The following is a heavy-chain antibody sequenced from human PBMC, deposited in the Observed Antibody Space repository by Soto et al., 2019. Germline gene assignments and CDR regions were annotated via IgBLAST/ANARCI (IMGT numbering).Heavy chain of an antibody. J-gene: IGHJ2*01. V-gene: IGHV3-48*02. CDR2: ISTNGGTT. CDR3: ASGLDMSGRGSPRSNWYFGL. CDR1: GFTFSSYS. D-gene: IGHD2-2*03. Sequence: PGGFLRRPXVAFGFTFSSYSMNRLRQAPGKGLERASYISTNGGTTYYADSVKGRFTISRDNAKNSLYLQMNSLRDEDTAVYFCASGLDMSGRGSPRSNWYFGLWGRGTLFTVSS.